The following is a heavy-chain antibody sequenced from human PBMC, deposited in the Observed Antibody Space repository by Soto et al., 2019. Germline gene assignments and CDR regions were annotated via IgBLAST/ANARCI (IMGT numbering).Heavy chain of an antibody. J-gene: IGHJ6*02. CDR2: ISARSSKT. V-gene: IGHV3-23*01. CDR3: AKVFYDSGTTFFGVDV. CDR1: GLSFENFA. Sequence: GGALRLYCVCSGLSFENFAMRWVRQAPGKGLEWVSSISARSSKTYYAGSVKGRFTISRDNSKNTLFLQMNSLTAEDTAVYYCAKVFYDSGTTFFGVDVWGQGTTVTVSS. D-gene: IGHD3-10*01.